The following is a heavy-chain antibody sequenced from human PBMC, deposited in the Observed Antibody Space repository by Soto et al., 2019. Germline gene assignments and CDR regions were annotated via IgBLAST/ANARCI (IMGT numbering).Heavy chain of an antibody. V-gene: IGHV3-30*18. J-gene: IGHJ2*01. D-gene: IGHD6-19*01. CDR1: GFTFSSYG. Sequence: QVRLVESGGGVVQPGRSLRLSCAASGFTFSSYGMHWVRQAPGKGLEWVAAIFYDGSNEYYADSVKGRFTVSRDNSKNTLXLQIKSLRGEDTAVYYCAKDAEYSSGYYVNWHFDLWGRGTLLTVSS. CDR2: IFYDGSNE. CDR3: AKDAEYSSGYYVNWHFDL.